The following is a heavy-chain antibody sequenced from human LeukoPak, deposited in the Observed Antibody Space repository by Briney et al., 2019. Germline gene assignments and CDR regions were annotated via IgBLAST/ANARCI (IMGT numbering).Heavy chain of an antibody. CDR1: GGSISSYY. Sequence: KPSETLSLTCTVSGGSISSYYWSWIRQPPGKGLEWIGYIYYSGSTNYNPSLKSRVTISVDTSKNQFSLKLSSVTAADTAVYYCAREGDGDSGSGFDYWGQGTLVTVSP. J-gene: IGHJ4*02. CDR2: IYYSGST. CDR3: AREGDGDSGSGFDY. D-gene: IGHD4-17*01. V-gene: IGHV4-59*01.